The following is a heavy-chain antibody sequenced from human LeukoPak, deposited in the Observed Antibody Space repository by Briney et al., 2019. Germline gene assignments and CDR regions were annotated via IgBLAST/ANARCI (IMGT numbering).Heavy chain of an antibody. J-gene: IGHJ6*02. Sequence: ASVKVSCKASGYTFTSYGISWVRQAPGQGLEWMGWISAYNGNTNYAQKLQGRVTMTTDTSTSTAYMELRSLRSDDTAVYYCARDCSSHLCYYYYGMDVWGQGTTVTVSS. V-gene: IGHV1-18*01. D-gene: IGHD2-2*01. CDR1: GYTFTSYG. CDR2: ISAYNGNT. CDR3: ARDCSSHLCYYYYGMDV.